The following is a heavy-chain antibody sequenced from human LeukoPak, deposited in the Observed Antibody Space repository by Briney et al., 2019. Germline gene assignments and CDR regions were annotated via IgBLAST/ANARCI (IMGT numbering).Heavy chain of an antibody. V-gene: IGHV1-2*02. J-gene: IGHJ4*02. Sequence: GASVKVSCKASGYTFTGYYMHWVRQAPGQGLEWMGWINPNSGGTNYAQKFQGRVTMTRDTSISTAYMELSRLRSDDTAVYYCARDYYDFWSGYYGWGQGTLVTVSS. CDR3: ARDYYDFWSGYYG. CDR2: INPNSGGT. CDR1: GYTFTGYY. D-gene: IGHD3-3*01.